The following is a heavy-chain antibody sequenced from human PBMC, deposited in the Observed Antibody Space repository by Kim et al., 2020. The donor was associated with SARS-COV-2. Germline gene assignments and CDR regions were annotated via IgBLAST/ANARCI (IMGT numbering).Heavy chain of an antibody. D-gene: IGHD1-26*01. V-gene: IGHV4-61*02. J-gene: IGHJ4*02. CDR2: IYTSGST. Sequence: SQTLSLTCTVSGGSISSGSYYWSWIRQPAGKGLEWIGRIYTSGSTNYNPSLKSRVTISVDTSKNQFSLKLSSATAADTAVYYCARGSYLAHFDYWGQGTLVTVSS. CDR3: ARGSYLAHFDY. CDR1: GGSISSGSYY.